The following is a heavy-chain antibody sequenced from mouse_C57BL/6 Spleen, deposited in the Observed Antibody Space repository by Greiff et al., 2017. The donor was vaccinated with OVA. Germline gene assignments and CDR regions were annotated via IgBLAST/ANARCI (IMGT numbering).Heavy chain of an antibody. CDR3: AGYGYPYAMDY. V-gene: IGHV3-6*01. CDR1: GYSITSGYY. Sequence: EVQLQESGPGLVKPSQSLSLPCSVTGYSITSGYYWNWIRQFPGNKLEWMGYISYDGSNNYNPSLKNRISITRDTSKNQFFLKLNSVTTEDTATYYCAGYGYPYAMDYWGQGTSVTVSS. J-gene: IGHJ4*01. D-gene: IGHD2-2*01. CDR2: ISYDGSN.